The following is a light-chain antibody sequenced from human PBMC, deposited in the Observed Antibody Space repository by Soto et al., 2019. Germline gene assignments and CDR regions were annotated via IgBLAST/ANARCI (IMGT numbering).Light chain of an antibody. CDR3: QQYGSSPLT. Sequence: DIVITHSPATLSFSPGERVTFSCRASQGVSRKLAWYQHKPGQAPRLLISGASTGATGIPDRFSGSGSGTDFTLTISRLEPEDFAVYYCQQYGSSPLTFGGGTKVDI. CDR2: GAS. V-gene: IGKV3-20*01. J-gene: IGKJ4*01. CDR1: QGVSRK.